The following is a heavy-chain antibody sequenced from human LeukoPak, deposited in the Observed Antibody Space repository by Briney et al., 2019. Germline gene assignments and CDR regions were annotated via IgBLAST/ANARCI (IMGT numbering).Heavy chain of an antibody. J-gene: IGHJ4*02. V-gene: IGHV4-59*01. Sequence: MTSETLSLTCTVSGDSISSYYWSWIRQSPGKGLEWIGYIYHSGSTNYNPSLKSRVTISVDTSQNQFSLKLSSVTTADTAVYYCARARYSAGLSPSRAFFDYWGQGTRVTVSS. CDR2: IYHSGST. D-gene: IGHD6-13*01. CDR3: ARARYSAGLSPSRAFFDY. CDR1: GDSISSYY.